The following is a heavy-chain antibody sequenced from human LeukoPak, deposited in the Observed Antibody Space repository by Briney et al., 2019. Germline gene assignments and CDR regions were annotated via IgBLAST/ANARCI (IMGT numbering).Heavy chain of an antibody. CDR1: GGSISSSSYY. CDR3: ARDVGYCSGGSCYGG. D-gene: IGHD2-15*01. V-gene: IGHV4-39*07. J-gene: IGHJ4*02. Sequence: PSETLSLTCTVSGGSISSSSYYWGWIRQPPGKGLEWIGSIYYSGSTYYNPSLKSRVTISVDTSKNQFSLKLSSVTAADTAVYYCARDVGYCSGGSCYGGWGQGTLVTVSS. CDR2: IYYSGST.